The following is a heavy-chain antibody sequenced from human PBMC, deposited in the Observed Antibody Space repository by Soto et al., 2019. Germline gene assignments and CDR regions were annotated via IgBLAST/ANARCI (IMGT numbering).Heavy chain of an antibody. D-gene: IGHD3-10*01. CDR2: IIPIFGTE. CDR1: GGNFKNSA. V-gene: IGHV1-69*01. Sequence: QVQLVQSGAEVKKPGSSVKVSCKTSGGNFKNSAIKWVRQAPGQCLEWLGGIIPIFGTENYAQKFQGRVTISADESTSTAYMELNSLRSDDTAVYYCARDEGGSCWFGWLGPWGQGTLVTVSS. J-gene: IGHJ5*02. CDR3: ARDEGGSCWFGWLGP.